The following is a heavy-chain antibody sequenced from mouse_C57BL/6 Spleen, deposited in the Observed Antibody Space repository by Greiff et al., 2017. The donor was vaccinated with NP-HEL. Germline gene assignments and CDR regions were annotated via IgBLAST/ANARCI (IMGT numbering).Heavy chain of an antibody. CDR2: IYPSDSET. D-gene: IGHD1-1*01. J-gene: IGHJ1*03. CDR1: GYTFTSYW. Sequence: QVQLQQPGAELVRPGSSVKLSCKASGYTFTSYWMDWVKQRPGQGLEWIGNIYPSDSETHYNQKFKDKATLTVDKSSSTAYMQLSSLTSEDSAVYYCARSDPSIYYYGYFDVWGTGTTVTVSS. V-gene: IGHV1-61*01. CDR3: ARSDPSIYYYGYFDV.